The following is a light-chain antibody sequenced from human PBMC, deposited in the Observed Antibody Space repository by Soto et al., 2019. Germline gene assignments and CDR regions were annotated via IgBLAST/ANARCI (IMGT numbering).Light chain of an antibody. CDR1: QSVSATH. Sequence: VVLTQSPGTLSLSPGERATLSCRASQSVSATHLAWYQQKPGQAPRLLLYGASTRATGIPDRFSGGGSGTDFTLTITSLQSEDFGVYYCQQYKDWPTTFGQGTKVDIK. CDR3: QQYKDWPTT. CDR2: GAS. J-gene: IGKJ1*01. V-gene: IGKV3D-15*01.